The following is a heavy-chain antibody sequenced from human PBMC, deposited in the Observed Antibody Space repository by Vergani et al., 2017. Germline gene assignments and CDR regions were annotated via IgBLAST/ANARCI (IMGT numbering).Heavy chain of an antibody. CDR2: INHSGST. CDR3: ARGIGYQLLYSYYYYMDV. J-gene: IGHJ6*03. CDR1: GGSFSGYY. V-gene: IGHV4-34*01. Sequence: QVQLQQWGAGLLKPSETLSLTCAVYGGSFSGYYWSWIRQPPGKGLEWMGEINHSGSTNYNTSLKSRVTISVDTSKNQFSLKLSSVTAAATDVYYCARGIGYQLLYSYYYYMDVWGKGITVTVSS. D-gene: IGHD2-2*01.